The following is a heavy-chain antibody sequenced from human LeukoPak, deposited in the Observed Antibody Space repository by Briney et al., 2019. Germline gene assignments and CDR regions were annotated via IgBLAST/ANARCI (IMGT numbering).Heavy chain of an antibody. D-gene: IGHD3-16*02. J-gene: IGHJ4*02. CDR2: IYHRGSN. V-gene: IGHV4-30-2*01. CDR3: ARGIMIRSREIIVRNHFFDY. Sequence: SETLSLTCSLSGGSISSGDSSWSWLRQPPGKGLEWIGSIYHRGSNDYNPSLESRVSISVDRSQNQFSLKVNSVTAADTAVYYCARGIMIRSREIIVRNHFFDYWGQGSQVTVSS. CDR1: GGSISSGDSS.